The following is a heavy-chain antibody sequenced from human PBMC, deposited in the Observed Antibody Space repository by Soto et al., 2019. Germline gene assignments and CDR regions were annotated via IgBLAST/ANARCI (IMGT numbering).Heavy chain of an antibody. V-gene: IGHV4-31*03. D-gene: IGHD6-6*01. CDR1: GGSISSGGYY. J-gene: IGHJ6*02. CDR3: ARALGRKYSSSSDYYYYGMDV. CDR2: IYYSGST. Sequence: LSLTCTVSGGSISSGGYYWSWIRQHPGKGLEWIGYIYYSGSTYYNPSLKSRVTISVDTSKNQFSLKLSSVTAADTAVYYCARALGRKYSSSSDYYYYGMDVWGQGTTVTVSS.